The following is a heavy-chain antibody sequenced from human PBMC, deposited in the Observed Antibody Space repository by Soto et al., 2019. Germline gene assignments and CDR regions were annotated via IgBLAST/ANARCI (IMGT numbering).Heavy chain of an antibody. J-gene: IGHJ4*02. D-gene: IGHD6-19*01. CDR1: GFTFDDHG. V-gene: IGHV3-20*04. CDR2: INWNGGST. CDR3: AKNPGYNSGWYSIDY. Sequence: GGSLRLSCAASGFTFDDHGMSWVRQAPGKGLEWVSGINWNGGSTGYADSVKGRFTISRDNAKNSLYLQMNSLRAEDTAMDYCAKNPGYNSGWYSIDYWGQGTLVTVSS.